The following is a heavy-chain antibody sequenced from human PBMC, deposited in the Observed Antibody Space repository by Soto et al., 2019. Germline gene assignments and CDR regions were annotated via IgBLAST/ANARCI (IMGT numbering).Heavy chain of an antibody. CDR3: ASDRIAAAGTMGPFDY. V-gene: IGHV4-34*01. J-gene: IGHJ4*02. CDR1: GGSFSGYY. D-gene: IGHD6-13*01. Sequence: SETLSLTCTVYGGSFSGYYWSWIRQPPGKGLEWIGEINHSGSTNYNPSLKSRVTISVDTSKNQFSLKLSSVTAADTAVYYCASDRIAAAGTMGPFDYWGQGTLVTVSS. CDR2: INHSGST.